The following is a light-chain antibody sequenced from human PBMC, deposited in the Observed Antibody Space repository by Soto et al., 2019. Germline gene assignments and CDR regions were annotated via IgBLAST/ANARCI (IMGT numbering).Light chain of an antibody. V-gene: IGKV3D-20*02. J-gene: IGKJ5*01. CDR2: AAS. CDR3: QQRSNWPPIT. Sequence: EIVLTQSPGTLSLSPGERATLSCRASQSLSSNYLAWYQQKPGQAPRLLIYAASSRVAGIPDRFSGRGSGTDFTLTISRLEPEDSALYYCQQRSNWPPITFGQGTRLE. CDR1: QSLSSNY.